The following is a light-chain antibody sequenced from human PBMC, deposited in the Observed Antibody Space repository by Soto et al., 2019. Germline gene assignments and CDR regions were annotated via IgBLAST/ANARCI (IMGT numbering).Light chain of an antibody. CDR2: DVS. CDR1: SSDVGAYNY. CDR3: CSYAGSYTHWV. V-gene: IGLV2-11*01. J-gene: IGLJ3*02. Sequence: QSVLTQPRSVSGSPGQSVTISCTGSSSDVGAYNYVSWYQKHPGKAPKLMIYDVSKRPSGVPDRFSGSKSGNTASLTISGLQAEDEADYYCCSYAGSYTHWVFGGGTQLTVL.